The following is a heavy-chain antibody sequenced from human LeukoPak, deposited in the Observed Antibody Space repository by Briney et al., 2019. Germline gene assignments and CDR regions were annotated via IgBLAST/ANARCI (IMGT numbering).Heavy chain of an antibody. Sequence: SETLSLTCTVSGGSISSYYWSWIRQPAGKGLEWIGRIYTSGSTNYNPSLKSRVTMSVDTSKNQFSLKLSSVTAADTAVYYCARTGIIAPRSGYFPPESYLDYWGQGTLVTVSS. CDR3: ARTGIIAPRSGYFPPESYLDY. CDR1: GGSISSYY. V-gene: IGHV4-4*07. D-gene: IGHD3-3*01. CDR2: IYTSGST. J-gene: IGHJ4*02.